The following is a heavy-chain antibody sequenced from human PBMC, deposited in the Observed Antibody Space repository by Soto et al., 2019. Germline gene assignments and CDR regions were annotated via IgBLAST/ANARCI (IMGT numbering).Heavy chain of an antibody. CDR3: TSSSSGYRRIDY. CDR2: IKSKTDGGTT. D-gene: IGHD3-22*01. J-gene: IGHJ4*02. V-gene: IGHV3-15*07. CDR1: GLTFSNAW. Sequence: EVQLVESGGGLVKPGGSLRLSCAASGLTFSNAWMNWVRQAPGKGLEWVGRIKSKTDGGTTDYAASVKGRFTISINDSKNTVYLQMNSLKTEDTDVYYCTSSSSGYRRIDYWGQGTLVTVSS.